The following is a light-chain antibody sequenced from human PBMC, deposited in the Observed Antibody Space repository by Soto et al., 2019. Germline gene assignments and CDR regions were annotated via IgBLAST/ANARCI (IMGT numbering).Light chain of an antibody. Sequence: DIHLTQSPSSLSASVGDSVTITCRSSQTINKYLNWYQHRPGKAPKLLIYAASSLQTGVPTRFSGAGAGTFFTITIRNLQLEDVASYYCQQSYGSPGAFGRGTKVEI. CDR3: QQSYGSPGA. CDR1: QTINKY. CDR2: AAS. J-gene: IGKJ1*01. V-gene: IGKV1-39*01.